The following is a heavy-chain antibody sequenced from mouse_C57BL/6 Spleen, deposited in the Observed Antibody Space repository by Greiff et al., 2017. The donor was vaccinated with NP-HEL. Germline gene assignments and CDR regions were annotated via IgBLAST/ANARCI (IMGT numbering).Heavy chain of an antibody. CDR2: ISNLAYSI. J-gene: IGHJ1*03. Sequence: EVKLMESGGGLVQPGGSLKLSCAASGFTFSDYGMAWVRQAPRKGPEWVAFISNLAYSIYYADTVTGRFTISRENAKNTLYLEMSSLRSEDTAMYYCARQGLSTVVASYWYFDVWGTGTTVTVSS. V-gene: IGHV5-15*01. D-gene: IGHD1-1*01. CDR1: GFTFSDYG. CDR3: ARQGLSTVVASYWYFDV.